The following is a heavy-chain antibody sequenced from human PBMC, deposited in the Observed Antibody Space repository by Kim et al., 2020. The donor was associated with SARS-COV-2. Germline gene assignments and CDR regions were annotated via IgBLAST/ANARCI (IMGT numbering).Heavy chain of an antibody. Sequence: SRREDTESVKSRFTISRDNAKNAGFLQMSSLKAEDTAVYYWAREGPGGFDYWGQGALVTVST. J-gene: IGHJ4*02. CDR3: AREGPGGFDY. CDR2: SRR. V-gene: IGHV3-7*03. D-gene: IGHD3-10*01.